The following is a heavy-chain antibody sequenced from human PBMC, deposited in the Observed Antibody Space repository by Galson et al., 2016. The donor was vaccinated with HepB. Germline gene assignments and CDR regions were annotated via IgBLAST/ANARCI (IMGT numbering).Heavy chain of an antibody. J-gene: IGHJ6*02. CDR3: AKLLYPSAGGGPDYSYFYPLDV. CDR2: ISGSGNNT. CDR1: KFNFRTFA. Sequence: SLRLSCAASKFNFRTFAMTWVRQAPGKGLEWVSVISGSGNNTSYANSVKGRFTISRDNSHNRLFLEMSSLRADDTAIYYCAKLLYPSAGGGPDYSYFYPLDVWGLGTSVTVFS. V-gene: IGHV3-23*01. D-gene: IGHD2-21*01.